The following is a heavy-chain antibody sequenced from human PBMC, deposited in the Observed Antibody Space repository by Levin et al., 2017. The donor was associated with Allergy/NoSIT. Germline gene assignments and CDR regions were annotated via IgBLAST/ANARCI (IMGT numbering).Heavy chain of an antibody. CDR2: ISTHNGNT. V-gene: IGHV1-18*01. CDR1: GYTFKNYG. J-gene: IGHJ6*03. D-gene: IGHD2-2*01. CDR3: ARFVVTPVSYFYMDV. Sequence: ASVKVSCKASGYTFKNYGISWVRQAPGQGLEWMGWISTHNGNTNYAQSFQGRVTMTTDTSTSTADMELRSLISDDTAVYYCARFVVTPVSYFYMDVWGKGTSVTVSS.